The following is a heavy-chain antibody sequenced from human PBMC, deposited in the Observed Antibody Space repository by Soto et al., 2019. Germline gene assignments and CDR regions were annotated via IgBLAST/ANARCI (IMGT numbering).Heavy chain of an antibody. CDR1: GGSFSGYY. Sequence: PSETLSLTCAVYGGSFSGYYWSWIRQPPGKGLEWIGEINHSGSTNYNPSLKSRVTISVDTSKNQFSLKLSSVTAADTAVYYCARGGLRHIVVVTAILTPFDYWGEGTMVTV. CDR3: ARGGLRHIVVVTAILTPFDY. CDR2: INHSGST. D-gene: IGHD2-21*02. J-gene: IGHJ4*02. V-gene: IGHV4-34*01.